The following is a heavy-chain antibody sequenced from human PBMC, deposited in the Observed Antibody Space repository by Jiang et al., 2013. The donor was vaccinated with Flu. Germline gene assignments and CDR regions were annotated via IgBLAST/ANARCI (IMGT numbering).Heavy chain of an antibody. CDR2: INPSGGST. J-gene: IGHJ5*02. D-gene: IGHD1-26*01. CDR3: ARGSHSGNSRGVSPRENKGYNWFDP. V-gene: IGHV1-46*01. Sequence: GAEVKKPGASVKVSCKASGYTFTSYYMHWVRQAPGQGLEWMGIINPSGGSTSYAQKFQGRVTMTRDTSTSTVYMELSSLRSEDTAVYYCARGSHSGNSRGVSPRENKGYNWFDPGAREPWSPSPQ. CDR1: GYTFTSYY.